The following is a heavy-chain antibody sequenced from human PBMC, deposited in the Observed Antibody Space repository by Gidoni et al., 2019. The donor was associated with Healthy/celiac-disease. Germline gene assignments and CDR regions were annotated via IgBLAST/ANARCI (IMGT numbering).Heavy chain of an antibody. CDR1: GFTLGGYA. D-gene: IGHD3-16*02. Sequence: EVQLLESGGGLVQTGGSLRVSGAPSGFTLGGYAMSWVPQAPGKWLDVVSALSGSGGSTYYADSVKGRFTISRDNSKNTLYLQMNSLRSEYTAVYYCAKDPYDYIWGSYLDYWGQGTLVTVSS. CDR2: LSGSGGST. CDR3: AKDPYDYIWGSYLDY. J-gene: IGHJ4*02. V-gene: IGHV3-23*01.